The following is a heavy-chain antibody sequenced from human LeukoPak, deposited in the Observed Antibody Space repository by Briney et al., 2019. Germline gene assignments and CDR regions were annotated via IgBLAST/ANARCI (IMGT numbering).Heavy chain of an antibody. D-gene: IGHD2-2*01. CDR1: GYTFTGYY. CDR3: ARGSKIVGPATEPFAI. Sequence: ASVKVSCKASGYTFTGYYMHWVRQAPGQGLEWMGWINPNSGGTNYAQKFQGRVTMSRDTSISTAFMELSSLTSDDTATYYCARGSKIVGPATEPFAIWGQGTMVSVSS. CDR2: INPNSGGT. V-gene: IGHV1-2*02. J-gene: IGHJ3*02.